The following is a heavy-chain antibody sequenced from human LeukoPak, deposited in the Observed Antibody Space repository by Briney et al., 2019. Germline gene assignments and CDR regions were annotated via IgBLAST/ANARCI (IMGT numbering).Heavy chain of an antibody. V-gene: IGHV4-59*08. CDR2: IYYSGST. D-gene: IGHD3-22*01. Sequence: SETLSLTCTVSGGSISSYYWSWIRQPPGKGLEWIGYIYYSGSTYYNPSLKSRVTISVDTSKNQFSLKLSSVTAADTAVYYCARAVSSYYDSSGFWAQGYYGMGVWGQGTTVTVSS. CDR3: ARAVSSYYDSSGFWAQGYYGMGV. CDR1: GGSISSYY. J-gene: IGHJ6*02.